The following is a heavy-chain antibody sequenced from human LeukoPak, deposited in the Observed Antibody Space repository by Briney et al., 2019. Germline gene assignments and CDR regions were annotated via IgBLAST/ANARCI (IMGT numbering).Heavy chain of an antibody. CDR2: ISWNSGSI. Sequence: GGSLRLSCAASGFTFDDFAMHWVRQAPGKGLEWVSGISWNSGSIGYADSVKGRFTISRDNAKNSLYLQMNSLRAEDTALYYCAKGVGATFDAFDIWGQETMVTVSS. V-gene: IGHV3-9*01. D-gene: IGHD1-26*01. CDR3: AKGVGATFDAFDI. CDR1: GFTFDDFA. J-gene: IGHJ3*02.